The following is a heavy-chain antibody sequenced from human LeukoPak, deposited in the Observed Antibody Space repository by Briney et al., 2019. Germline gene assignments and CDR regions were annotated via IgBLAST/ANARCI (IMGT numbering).Heavy chain of an antibody. CDR3: AIDIVVVPAATDDY. V-gene: IGHV3-48*03. CDR2: ISSSGSTT. D-gene: IGHD2-2*01. CDR1: GFTFSSYE. J-gene: IGHJ4*02. Sequence: PGGSLRLXCAASGFTFSSYEMNWVRQAPGKGLEWVSYISSSGSTTYYADSVKGRFTISRDNAKNSLYLQMNSLRAEDTAVYYCAIDIVVVPAATDDYWGQGTLVTVSS.